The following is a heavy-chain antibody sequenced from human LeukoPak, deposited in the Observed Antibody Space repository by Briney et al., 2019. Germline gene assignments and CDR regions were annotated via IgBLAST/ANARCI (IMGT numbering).Heavy chain of an antibody. CDR2: TYYRSKWYT. CDR3: ARSTGPIDY. Sequence: SQTLSLTCAISGDSFSSNSAAWNWIRQSPSRGLECLGRTYYRSKWYTYYAVSVKSRISINRDTSKNQISLQLNSVTPEDTAVYYCARSTGPIDYWGQGTLVTVSS. CDR1: GDSFSSNSAA. J-gene: IGHJ4*02. D-gene: IGHD1-1*01. V-gene: IGHV6-1*01.